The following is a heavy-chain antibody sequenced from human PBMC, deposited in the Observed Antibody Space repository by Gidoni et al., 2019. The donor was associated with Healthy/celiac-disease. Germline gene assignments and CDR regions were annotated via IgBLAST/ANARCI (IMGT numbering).Heavy chain of an antibody. CDR2: ISWNSGSI. Sequence: EVQLVESGGGLVQPGRSLRLSCAASGFTFDDYAMHWVRQAPGKGLEWVSGISWNSGSIGYADSVKGRFTISRDNAKNSLYLQMNSLRAEDTALYYCAKDIGIAAASGLLDYWGQGTLVTVSS. J-gene: IGHJ4*02. D-gene: IGHD6-13*01. CDR1: GFTFDDYA. V-gene: IGHV3-9*01. CDR3: AKDIGIAAASGLLDY.